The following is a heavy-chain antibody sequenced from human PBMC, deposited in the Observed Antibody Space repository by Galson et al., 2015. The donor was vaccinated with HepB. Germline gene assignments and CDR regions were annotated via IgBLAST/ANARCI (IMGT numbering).Heavy chain of an antibody. J-gene: IGHJ4*02. CDR3: ARERNPCSK. D-gene: IGHD4-11*01. CDR1: GGSISSHY. CDR2: IYSTGST. Sequence: SETLSLTCTVSGGSISSHYWSWIRQPPGKGLEWIGHIYSTGSTNYNPSLKSRVTISVDMSKNQFSLKLSSVTAADTAIYYCARERNPCSKWGRGTLVIVSS. V-gene: IGHV4-59*11.